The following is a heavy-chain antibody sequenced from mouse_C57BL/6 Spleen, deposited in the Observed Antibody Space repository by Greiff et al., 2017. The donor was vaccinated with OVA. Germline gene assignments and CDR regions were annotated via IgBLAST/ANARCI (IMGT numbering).Heavy chain of an antibody. D-gene: IGHD2-1*01. J-gene: IGHJ2*01. CDR3: ARSGYGNHLDY. CDR1: GYTFTSYW. Sequence: VQLQQPGAELVKPGASVKMSCKASGYTFTSYWITWVKQRPGQGLEWIGDIYPGSGSTNYNEKFKSKATLTVDTSSSTAYMQLSSLTSEDSAVYYCARSGYGNHLDYWDQGTTLTVSS. CDR2: IYPGSGST. V-gene: IGHV1-55*01.